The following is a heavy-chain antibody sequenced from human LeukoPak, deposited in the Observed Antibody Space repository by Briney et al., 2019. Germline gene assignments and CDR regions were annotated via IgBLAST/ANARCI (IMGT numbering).Heavy chain of an antibody. CDR2: IKQDGSDK. CDR1: GFTFSSYW. CDR3: ARGWIGIAAIATGGAFDI. J-gene: IGHJ3*02. V-gene: IGHV3-7*01. Sequence: GGSLRLSCAASGFTFSSYWMSWVRQAPGKGLEWVANIKQDGSDKYYVDSVKGRFTISRDNAKNSLYLQMNSLRAEDTAVYYCARGWIGIAAIATGGAFDIWGQGTMVTVSS. D-gene: IGHD2-2*01.